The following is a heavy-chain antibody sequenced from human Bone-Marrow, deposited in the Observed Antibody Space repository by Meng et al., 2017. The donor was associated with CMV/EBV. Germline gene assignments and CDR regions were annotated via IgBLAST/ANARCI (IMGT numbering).Heavy chain of an antibody. CDR2: IYYSGST. CDR1: GGSISSGDYY. J-gene: IGHJ5*02. Sequence: SETLSLTCTVSGGSISSGDYYWSWIRQPPGKGLEWIGYIYYSGSTYYNPSLKSRVTISVDTSKNQFSLKLSSVTAADTAVYYCARGDTVVVPAAIENWFDPWGQGTLVTVSS. CDR3: ARGDTVVVPAAIENWFDP. D-gene: IGHD2-2*02. V-gene: IGHV4-30-4*08.